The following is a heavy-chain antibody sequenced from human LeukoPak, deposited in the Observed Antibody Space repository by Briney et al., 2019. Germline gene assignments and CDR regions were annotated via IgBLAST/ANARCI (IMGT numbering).Heavy chain of an antibody. CDR2: IKHEGSEK. V-gene: IGHV3-7*05. CDR1: GFTFSSYW. D-gene: IGHD1-26*01. CDR3: AKDGGSDKWEVRYYFDY. Sequence: DGSLRLSCAASGFTFSSYWMSWVRQAPGKGLEWVANIKHEGSEKYYADSVKGRFTISRDNAKNSLFLQMNSLRAEDTAVYYCAKDGGSDKWEVRYYFDYWGQGTLVTVSS. J-gene: IGHJ4*02.